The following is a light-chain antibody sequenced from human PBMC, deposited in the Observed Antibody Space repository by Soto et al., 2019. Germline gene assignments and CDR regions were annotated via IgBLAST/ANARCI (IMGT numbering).Light chain of an antibody. Sequence: DIQMTQSPSILSASVGDRVAITCRASQTISTWLAWYQLKPGKAPKLLIFDASSLESGVPSRFGGSGSGTEFTLTISSLQPDDSATYYCQQYNTYSWTFGQGTRWIS. CDR3: QQYNTYSWT. J-gene: IGKJ1*01. CDR2: DAS. V-gene: IGKV1-5*01. CDR1: QTISTW.